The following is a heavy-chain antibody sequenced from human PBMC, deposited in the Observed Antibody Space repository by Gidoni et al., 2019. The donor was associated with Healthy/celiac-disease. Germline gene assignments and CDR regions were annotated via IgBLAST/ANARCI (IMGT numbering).Heavy chain of an antibody. J-gene: IGHJ4*02. D-gene: IGHD2-15*01. Sequence: EVQLVESGGGLVQPGRSLRLSCAASGFTFDDYAMHWVRQAPGKGLEWVSGISWNSGSIGYADSVKGRFTTSRDNAKNSLYLQMNSLRAEDTALYYCAKDKLPYCSGGSCYSYYFDYWGQGTLVTVSS. CDR3: AKDKLPYCSGGSCYSYYFDY. V-gene: IGHV3-9*01. CDR2: ISWNSGSI. CDR1: GFTFDDYA.